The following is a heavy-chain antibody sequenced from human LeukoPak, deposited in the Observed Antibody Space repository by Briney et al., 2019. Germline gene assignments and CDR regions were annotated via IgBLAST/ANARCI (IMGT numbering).Heavy chain of an antibody. J-gene: IGHJ4*02. CDR3: ATSGYSYGSSPFDY. V-gene: IGHV1-24*01. D-gene: IGHD5-18*01. Sequence: ASVKVSCKVSGYTLTELSMHWVRQAPGKGLEWMGGFDPEDGETIYAQRFQGRVTMTEDTSTDTAYMELSSLRSEDTAVYYCATSGYSYGSSPFDYWGQGTLVTVSS. CDR2: FDPEDGET. CDR1: GYTLTELS.